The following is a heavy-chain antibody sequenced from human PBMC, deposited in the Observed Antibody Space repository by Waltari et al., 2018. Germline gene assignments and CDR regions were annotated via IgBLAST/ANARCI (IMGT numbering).Heavy chain of an antibody. D-gene: IGHD5-18*01. J-gene: IGHJ4*02. CDR3: ARSRDTAMDLDY. CDR2: INHSGST. CDR1: GGSFSGYY. Sequence: QVQLQQWGEGLLKPSETLSLTCAVYGGSFSGYYWSWIRQPPGKGLEWIGEINHSGSTNYNPSLKSRVTISVDTSKNQFSLKLSSVTAADTAVYYCARSRDTAMDLDYWGQGTLVTVSS. V-gene: IGHV4-34*01.